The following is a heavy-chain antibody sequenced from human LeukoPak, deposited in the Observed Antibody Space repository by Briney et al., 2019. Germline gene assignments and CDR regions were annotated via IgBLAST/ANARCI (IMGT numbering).Heavy chain of an antibody. CDR1: GFTFSSYG. Sequence: GGSLRLSCAASGFTFSSYGMRWVRQAPGKGLEWVAVISYDESNKYYADTVKGGFTISRENSKNTLYLQMNSLRAEDTAVYYCAAHTSAGTWAFDIWGQGTMVTVSS. CDR3: AAHTSAGTWAFDI. D-gene: IGHD6-13*01. CDR2: ISYDESNK. J-gene: IGHJ3*02. V-gene: IGHV3-30*03.